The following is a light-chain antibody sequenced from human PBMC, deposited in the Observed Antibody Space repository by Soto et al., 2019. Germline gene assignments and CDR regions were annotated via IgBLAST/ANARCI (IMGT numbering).Light chain of an antibody. CDR2: VAS. J-gene: IGKJ1*01. Sequence: DIQMTQSPSSLSASVGDRVTITCRASQSISRYLNWYQQKPGKAPNLLIYVASSLQSEVPSRFSGSGSGTDFTPTITSLQPEDFATYYCQQSYGTPITFGQGTKVDIK. CDR1: QSISRY. V-gene: IGKV1-39*01. CDR3: QQSYGTPIT.